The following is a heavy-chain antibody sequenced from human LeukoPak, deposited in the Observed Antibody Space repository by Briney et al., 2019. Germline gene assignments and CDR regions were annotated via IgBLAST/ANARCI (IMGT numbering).Heavy chain of an antibody. V-gene: IGHV1-18*01. D-gene: IGHD6-13*01. Sequence: AASVKVSCKASGYTFTSYGISWVRQAPGQGLEWMGWISAYNGNTNYAQKLQGRVTMTTDTSTSTAYMELRSLRSDDTAVYYCASVLSAGLRDYYGMDVWGQGTTVTVSS. CDR1: GYTFTSYG. CDR2: ISAYNGNT. J-gene: IGHJ6*02. CDR3: ASVLSAGLRDYYGMDV.